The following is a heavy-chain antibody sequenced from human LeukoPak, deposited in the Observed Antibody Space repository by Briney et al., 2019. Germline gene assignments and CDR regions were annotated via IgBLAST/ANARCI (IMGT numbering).Heavy chain of an antibody. D-gene: IGHD3-10*01. J-gene: IGHJ4*02. V-gene: IGHV3-66*01. CDR1: GFTVSSNY. CDR3: AKEPFYGSGSYADY. Sequence: GGSLRLSCAASGFTVSSNYMSWVRQAPGKGLEWVSVIYSGGSTYYADSVKGRFTISRDNSKNTLYLQMNSLRAEDTAVYYCAKEPFYGSGSYADYWGQGTLVTVSS. CDR2: IYSGGST.